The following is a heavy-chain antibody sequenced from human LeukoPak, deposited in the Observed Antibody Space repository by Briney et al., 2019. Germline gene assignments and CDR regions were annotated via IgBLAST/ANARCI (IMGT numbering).Heavy chain of an antibody. J-gene: IGHJ4*02. Sequence: GGSLRLSCAASGFTFSSYWMHWVRQAPGKGLVWVSRINSDGSSTSYAASVKGRFTISRDNAKNTLYLQMNSLRAEDTAVYYCANNLWFGEPNPTSSDYWGQGTLVTVSS. V-gene: IGHV3-74*01. CDR3: ANNLWFGEPNPTSSDY. CDR1: GFTFSSYW. CDR2: INSDGSST. D-gene: IGHD3-10*01.